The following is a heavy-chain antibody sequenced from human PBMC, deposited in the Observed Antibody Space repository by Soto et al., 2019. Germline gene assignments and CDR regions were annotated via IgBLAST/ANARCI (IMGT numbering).Heavy chain of an antibody. J-gene: IGHJ4*02. CDR1: GGSFISSSYY. CDR3: ARRGFYNDYGGFDY. CDR2: FFYNGST. Sequence: SETLSLTCTVSGGSFISSSYYWGWIRQPPGKGLEWIGTFFYNGSTYYNPSLKSRVTVSVDTSKNQFSLKLSSVTAADTAVYHCARRGFYNDYGGFDYWGQGTLVTVSS. D-gene: IGHD4-17*01. V-gene: IGHV4-39*01.